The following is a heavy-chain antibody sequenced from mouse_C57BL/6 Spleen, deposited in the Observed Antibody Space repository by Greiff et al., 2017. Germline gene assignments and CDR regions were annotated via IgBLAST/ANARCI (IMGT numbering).Heavy chain of an antibody. CDR2: IDPETGGT. V-gene: IGHV1-15*01. D-gene: IGHD2-3*01. Sequence: VQLQQSGAELVRPGASVTLSCKASGYTFTDYEMHWVKQTPVHGLEWIGAIDPETGGTAYNQKFKGKAILTADKSSSTAYMELRSLTSEDSAGYYGTREDFYDGFQYAYWGQGTLVTVAA. J-gene: IGHJ3*01. CDR3: TREDFYDGFQYAY. CDR1: GYTFTDYE.